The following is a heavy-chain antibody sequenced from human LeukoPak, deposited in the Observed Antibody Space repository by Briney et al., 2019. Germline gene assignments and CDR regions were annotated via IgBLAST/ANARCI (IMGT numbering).Heavy chain of an antibody. V-gene: IGHV3-7*01. Sequence: GGSLRLSCAASGFTFSSYWMSWVRQAPGKGLEWVANIKQDGSEKYYVDSVKGRFTISRDNAKNSLYLQMNSLRAEDTAVYYCARDTTYYDILTGYYIPPGFDYWGQGTLVTVSS. CDR3: ARDTTYYDILTGYYIPPGFDY. J-gene: IGHJ4*02. CDR1: GFTFSSYW. D-gene: IGHD3-9*01. CDR2: IKQDGSEK.